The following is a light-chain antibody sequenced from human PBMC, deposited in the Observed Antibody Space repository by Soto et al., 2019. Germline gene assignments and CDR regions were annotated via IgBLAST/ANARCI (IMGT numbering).Light chain of an antibody. V-gene: IGLV2-14*01. CDR3: TSYTSNSTPYV. CDR1: SSDVGSYNY. Sequence: QSALTQPASVSGSPGQSITISCTGTSSDVGSYNYVSWYQQHPDKAPKLMIYEVSNRPSGVSNRFSGSKSGNTASLTISGLQAEDEADYYCTSYTSNSTPYVFGTGTKVTVL. CDR2: EVS. J-gene: IGLJ1*01.